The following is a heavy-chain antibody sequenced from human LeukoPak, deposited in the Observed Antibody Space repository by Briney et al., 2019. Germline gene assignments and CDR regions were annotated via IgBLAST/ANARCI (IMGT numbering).Heavy chain of an antibody. V-gene: IGHV1-24*01. J-gene: IGHJ5*02. CDR1: GYTLTELS. Sequence: ASVKVSCKVSGYTLTELSMHWVRQAPGKGLEWMGGFDPEDGETIYAQKFQGRVTMTRNTSISTAYMELSSLRSEDTAVYYCARASYDFWSGYYFSWFDPWGQGTLVTVSS. D-gene: IGHD3-3*01. CDR2: FDPEDGET. CDR3: ARASYDFWSGYYFSWFDP.